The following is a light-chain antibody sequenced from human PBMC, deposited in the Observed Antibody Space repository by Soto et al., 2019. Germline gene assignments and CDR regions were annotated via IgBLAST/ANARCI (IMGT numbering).Light chain of an antibody. J-gene: IGKJ3*01. CDR3: MQGTHWPFT. Sequence: DVVMTQSPLSLPVTLGQPASISCRSSQSLVYGRGNIYLNWFQQRPGRSPRRLIYYVSIRDSGVPDRFSGGGSGTNFTLKISRVEAEDVGVYYCMQGTHWPFTLGPGTKVDI. CDR1: QSLVYGRGNIY. CDR2: YVS. V-gene: IGKV2-30*01.